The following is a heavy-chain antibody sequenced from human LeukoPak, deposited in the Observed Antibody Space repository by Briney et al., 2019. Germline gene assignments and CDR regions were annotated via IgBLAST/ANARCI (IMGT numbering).Heavy chain of an antibody. D-gene: IGHD2/OR15-2a*01. CDR3: AKHEDYFNSRRYFAL. J-gene: IGHJ2*01. Sequence: SETPSLTCTVSGVSISSGSDDWGWVRQAPGTGLEWIGSIYSSGSTYYNPSLKSRVTISVDTSRNQFSVRLSSGTAADTAQYYWAKHEDYFNSRRYFALWGRGTLVTVSS. V-gene: IGHV4-39*01. CDR1: GVSISSGSDD. CDR2: IYSSGST.